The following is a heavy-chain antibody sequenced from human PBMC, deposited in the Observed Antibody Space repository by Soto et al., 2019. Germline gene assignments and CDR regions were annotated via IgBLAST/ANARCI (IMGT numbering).Heavy chain of an antibody. D-gene: IGHD3-22*01. CDR2: INSDGSST. J-gene: IGHJ4*02. Sequence: GGSLRLSCAASGFTFSSYWMHWVRQAPGKGLVWVSRINSDGSSTSYADSVKGRFTISRDNAKNTLYLQMNSLRAEDTAVYYCARDSDKYYYDSSGVDYWGQGTLVTVSS. V-gene: IGHV3-74*01. CDR3: ARDSDKYYYDSSGVDY. CDR1: GFTFSSYW.